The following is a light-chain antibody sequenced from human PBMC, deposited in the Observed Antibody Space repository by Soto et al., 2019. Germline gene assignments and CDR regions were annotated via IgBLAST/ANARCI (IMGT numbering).Light chain of an antibody. V-gene: IGLV1-51*01. J-gene: IGLJ1*01. CDR2: DDN. CDR1: SSNIGGNS. CDR3: GSWDSSLSAYV. Sequence: QSVLTQPPSASAAPGQKVTISCSGSSSNIGGNSVSWYQQLPGTAPKLLIYDDNKRPSGIPDRFSGSKSGTSATLGITGFQTGDEANYYCGSWDSSLSAYVFGTGTKATV.